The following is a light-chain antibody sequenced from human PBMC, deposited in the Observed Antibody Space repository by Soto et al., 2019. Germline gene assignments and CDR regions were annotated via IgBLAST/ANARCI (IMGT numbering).Light chain of an antibody. J-gene: IGLJ1*01. CDR1: SSDVGGYNY. CDR2: DVS. V-gene: IGLV2-14*01. Sequence: QSVLTQPASVSGSPGQSITISCTGTSSDVGGYNYVSWYQQHPGKAPKLMIYDVSKRPSGVSNRFSGSKSGNAASLTISGLQAEDEADYYCNSYTSSSTPYVFGPGTRSPS. CDR3: NSYTSSSTPYV.